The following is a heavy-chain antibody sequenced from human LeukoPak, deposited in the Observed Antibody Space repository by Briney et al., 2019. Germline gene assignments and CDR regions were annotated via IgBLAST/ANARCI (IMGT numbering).Heavy chain of an antibody. J-gene: IGHJ5*02. D-gene: IGHD6-25*01. Sequence: ASVNVSCKASGYTFTGYYMHRVRQAPGQGLEWMGRIIPILGIANHAQKFQGRVTITADKSTSTAYMELSSLRSEDTAVYYCARTPTPSGLPPGPFDPWGQGTLVTVSS. CDR2: IIPILGIA. CDR3: ARTPTPSGLPPGPFDP. CDR1: GYTFTGYY. V-gene: IGHV1-69*02.